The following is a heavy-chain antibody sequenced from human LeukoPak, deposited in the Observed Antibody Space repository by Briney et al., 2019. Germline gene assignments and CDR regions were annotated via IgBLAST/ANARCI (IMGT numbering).Heavy chain of an antibody. V-gene: IGHV1-24*01. CDR3: ATLGYCTNGVCYHGWFDP. CDR1: GYTVTELS. Sequence: ASVKVSCKVSGYTVTELSMHWVRQAPGKGLEWMGGFDPEDGETIYAQKFQGRVTMTEDTSTDTAYMELSSLRSEDTAVYYCATLGYCTNGVCYHGWFDPWGQGTLVTVSS. CDR2: FDPEDGET. J-gene: IGHJ5*02. D-gene: IGHD2-8*01.